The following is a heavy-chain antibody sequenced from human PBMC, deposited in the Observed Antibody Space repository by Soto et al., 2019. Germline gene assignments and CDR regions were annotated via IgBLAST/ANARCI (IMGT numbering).Heavy chain of an antibody. CDR1: GGSISSYY. D-gene: IGHD3-3*01. Sequence: PSETLSLTCTVSGGSISSYYWSWIRQPPGKGLEWIGYIYYSGSTNYNPSLKSRVTISVDTSKNQFSLKLSSVTAADTAVYYCARTAYDFWSGYPTYYYYYYGMDVWGQGTTVTVSS. CDR2: IYYSGST. CDR3: ARTAYDFWSGYPTYYYYYYGMDV. J-gene: IGHJ6*02. V-gene: IGHV4-59*01.